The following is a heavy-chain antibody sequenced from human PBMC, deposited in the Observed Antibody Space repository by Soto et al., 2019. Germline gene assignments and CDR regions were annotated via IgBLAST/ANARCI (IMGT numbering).Heavy chain of an antibody. CDR1: EFTLSNYD. D-gene: IGHD6-13*01. V-gene: IGHV3-23*01. J-gene: IGHJ4*02. Sequence: EVQLLESGGGLVQPGGSLRLSCAASEFTLSNYDMTWVRQAPGKGMEWVSTISASGGRTHYAESVKGRFTIYRDNSKDTLFLQMNSLRAEDTAVYYCASHPTSVSSWTQFDYWGQGTLVTVSS. CDR2: ISASGGRT. CDR3: ASHPTSVSSWTQFDY.